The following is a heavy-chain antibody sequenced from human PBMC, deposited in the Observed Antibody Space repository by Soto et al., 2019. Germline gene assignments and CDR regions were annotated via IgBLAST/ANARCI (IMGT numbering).Heavy chain of an antibody. V-gene: IGHV3-23*01. Sequence: RGSLRLSCAASGFTFSSYAMSWVRQAPGKGLEWVSAISGSGGSTYYADSVKGRFTISRDNSKNTLYLQMNSLRAEDTAVYYCAKAMTTVPLYYYYGMDVWGQGTTVTVSS. CDR3: AKAMTTVPLYYYYGMDV. CDR1: GFTFSSYA. CDR2: ISGSGGST. D-gene: IGHD4-4*01. J-gene: IGHJ6*02.